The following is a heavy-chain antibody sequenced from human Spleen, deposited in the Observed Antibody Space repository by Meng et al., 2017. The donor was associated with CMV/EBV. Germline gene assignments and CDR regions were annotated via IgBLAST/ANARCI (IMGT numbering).Heavy chain of an antibody. CDR2: ISAYNGNT. D-gene: IGHD6-13*01. J-gene: IGHJ6*02. Sequence: ASVKVSCKASGYTFTSYNISWVRQAPGQGLEWMGWISAYNGNTNYAQKLQGRVTMTTDTSTSTAYMELSSLRSEDTAVYYCARGREAAYYYYGMDVWGQGTTVTVSS. CDR1: GYTFTSYN. V-gene: IGHV1-18*01. CDR3: ARGREAAYYYYGMDV.